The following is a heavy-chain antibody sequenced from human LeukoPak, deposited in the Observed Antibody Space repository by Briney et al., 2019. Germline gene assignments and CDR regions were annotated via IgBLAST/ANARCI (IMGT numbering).Heavy chain of an antibody. V-gene: IGHV4-34*01. Sequence: SETLSLTCAIYDESFSSYYWTWIRQSPGKGLEYIGEINHSGSTRYNPSLKSRITISVDTSKNQFSLKLNSVTATDTAVYYCARHYGPWGQGTLVTVSS. CDR2: INHSGST. CDR1: DESFSSYY. D-gene: IGHD3-16*01. J-gene: IGHJ5*02. CDR3: ARHYGP.